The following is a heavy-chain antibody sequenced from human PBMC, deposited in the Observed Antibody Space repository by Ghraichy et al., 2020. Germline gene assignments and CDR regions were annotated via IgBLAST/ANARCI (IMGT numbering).Heavy chain of an antibody. D-gene: IGHD3-3*01. Sequence: SETLSLTCAVYGGSFSGYYWSWIRQPPGKGLEWIGEINHSGSTNYNPSLKSRVTISVDTSKNQFSLKLSSVTAADTAVYYCARVGPVGFLEWLLPDYYYYYMDVWGKGTTVTVSS. CDR3: ARVGPVGFLEWLLPDYYYYYMDV. CDR1: GGSFSGYY. CDR2: INHSGST. J-gene: IGHJ6*03. V-gene: IGHV4-34*01.